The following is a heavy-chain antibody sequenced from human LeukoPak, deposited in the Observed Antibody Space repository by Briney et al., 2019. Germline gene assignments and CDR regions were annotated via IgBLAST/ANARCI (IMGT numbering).Heavy chain of an antibody. CDR3: ARGAPPQN. J-gene: IGHJ4*02. Sequence: SETLSLTCTVSGGSISSSSYYWGWIRQPPGKGLEWIGSVYYTGASYCNPSLKSRVTISIDTSKNHFSLNLTSVTAADTAVYYCARGAPPQNWGQGAPVTVSS. CDR1: GGSISSSSYY. V-gene: IGHV4-39*07. CDR2: VYYTGAS.